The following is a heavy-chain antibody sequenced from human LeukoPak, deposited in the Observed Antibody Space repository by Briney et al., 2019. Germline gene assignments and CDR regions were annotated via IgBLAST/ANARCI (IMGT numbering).Heavy chain of an antibody. CDR1: GYTFTGYY. Sequence: ASVKVSCKASGYTFTGYYMHWVRQAPGQGLEWMGWINPNSGGTNYAQKFQGRVTMTRDTSISTAYMELRRLRSDDTAVYYCARDQGDTAMVPLTYGYWGQGTLVTVSS. D-gene: IGHD5-18*01. J-gene: IGHJ4*02. CDR2: INPNSGGT. V-gene: IGHV1-2*02. CDR3: ARDQGDTAMVPLTYGY.